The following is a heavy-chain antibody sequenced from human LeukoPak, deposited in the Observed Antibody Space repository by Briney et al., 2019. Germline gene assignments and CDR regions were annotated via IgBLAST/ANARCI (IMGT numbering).Heavy chain of an antibody. Sequence: GASLRLSCAASGFTFSSYAMSWARQATGKGLEWVSAISGSGGSTYYADSVKGRFTISRDNSKNTLYLQMNSLRAEDTAVYYCAKDPELRYFDWSPFYYFDYWGQGTLVTVSS. CDR3: AKDPELRYFDWSPFYYFDY. V-gene: IGHV3-23*01. CDR2: ISGSGGST. J-gene: IGHJ4*02. D-gene: IGHD3-9*01. CDR1: GFTFSSYA.